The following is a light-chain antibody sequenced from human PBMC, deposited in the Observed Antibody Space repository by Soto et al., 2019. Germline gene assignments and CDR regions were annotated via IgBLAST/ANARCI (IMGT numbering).Light chain of an antibody. CDR1: SSDVGGYKY. Sequence: QSALTQPASVSGSPGQSITISCTGTSSDVGGYKYVSWYQQHPGKAPKLMIYEVSNRPSGVSHRFSGSKSGNTASLTISGLQAEDEADYYCSSYTTANTYVFGTGTQLTVL. CDR2: EVS. J-gene: IGLJ1*01. V-gene: IGLV2-14*01. CDR3: SSYTTANTYV.